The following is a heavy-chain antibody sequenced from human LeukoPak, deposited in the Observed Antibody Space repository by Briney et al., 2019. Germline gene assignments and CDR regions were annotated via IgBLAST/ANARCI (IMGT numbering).Heavy chain of an antibody. J-gene: IGHJ4*02. D-gene: IGHD1-1*01. CDR2: IIPIFGTA. Sequence: SVKVSCKASGGTFSSYAISWVRQAPGQGLEWMGGIIPIFGTANYAQKFQGRVTITADKSTSTAYMELSSLRSEDTAVYYCARESRDTAWSLDLWGQGTLVTVSS. V-gene: IGHV1-69*06. CDR1: GGTFSSYA. CDR3: ARESRDTAWSLDL.